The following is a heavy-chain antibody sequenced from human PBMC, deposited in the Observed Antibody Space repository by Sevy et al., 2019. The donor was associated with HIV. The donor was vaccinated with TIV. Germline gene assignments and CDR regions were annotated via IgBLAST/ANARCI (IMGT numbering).Heavy chain of an antibody. CDR2: ISSSSSYI. Sequence: GGSLRLSCAASGFTFSSYSMNWVRQAPGKGLEWVSSISSSSSYIYYADSVKGRFTISRDNAKNSLYLQMNSLRAEDTAVYYCARVCSSTSCHDYWGQGTLVTVSS. D-gene: IGHD2-2*01. CDR1: GFTFSSYS. J-gene: IGHJ4*02. CDR3: ARVCSSTSCHDY. V-gene: IGHV3-21*01.